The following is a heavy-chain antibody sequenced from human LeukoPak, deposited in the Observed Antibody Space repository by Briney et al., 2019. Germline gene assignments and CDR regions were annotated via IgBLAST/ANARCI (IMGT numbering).Heavy chain of an antibody. CDR3: ARGAGVDCSSTSCYVEKFDY. D-gene: IGHD2-2*01. V-gene: IGHV4-30-2*01. J-gene: IGHJ4*02. Sequence: PSQTLSLTCAVSGGSISSGGYSWSWLRQPPGKGLERIGYIYHSGSTYYNPSLKSRVTISVDRSKNQFSLKLSSVTAADTAVYYCARGAGVDCSSTSCYVEKFDYWGQGTLVTVSS. CDR2: IYHSGST. CDR1: GGSISSGGYS.